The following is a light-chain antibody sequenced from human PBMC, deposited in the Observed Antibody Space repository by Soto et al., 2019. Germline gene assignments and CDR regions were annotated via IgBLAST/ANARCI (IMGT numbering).Light chain of an antibody. CDR1: SGHSSYI. J-gene: IGLJ3*02. CDR2: LEGSGSY. Sequence: QSVLTQSSSASASLGSSVKLTCTLSSGHSSYIIAWHQQQPGKAPRYLMKLEGSGSYNKGSGVPDRFSGSTSGADRYLTISNLQFEDEADYYCETWDGNTQVFGGGPKLTVL. V-gene: IGLV4-60*02. CDR3: ETWDGNTQV.